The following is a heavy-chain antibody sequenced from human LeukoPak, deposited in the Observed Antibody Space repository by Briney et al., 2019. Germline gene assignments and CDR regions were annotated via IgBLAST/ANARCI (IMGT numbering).Heavy chain of an antibody. V-gene: IGHV4-38-2*02. Sequence: SETLSLTCTVSGYSISSGYYWGWIRQPPGKGLEWIGSIYYSGSTYYNPSLKSRVTISVDTSKNQFSLKLSSVTAADTAVYYCARVVGASVPDYWGQGTLVTVSS. D-gene: IGHD1-26*01. CDR2: IYYSGST. CDR3: ARVVGASVPDY. J-gene: IGHJ4*02. CDR1: GYSISSGYY.